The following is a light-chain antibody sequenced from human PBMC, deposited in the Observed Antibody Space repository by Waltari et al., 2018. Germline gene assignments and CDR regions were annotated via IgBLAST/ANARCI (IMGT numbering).Light chain of an antibody. V-gene: IGKV3-20*01. CDR2: GAS. Sequence: EIVLTQSPGTLSLSPGERATLSCRARQSVSSSYLAWYQQKPGQAPRVLIYGASIRATGIPDRFSGSGSGTDFTLTISRLEPEDFALYFCQQYGGSPAYTFGQGTKLEI. CDR1: QSVSSSY. CDR3: QQYGGSPAYT. J-gene: IGKJ2*01.